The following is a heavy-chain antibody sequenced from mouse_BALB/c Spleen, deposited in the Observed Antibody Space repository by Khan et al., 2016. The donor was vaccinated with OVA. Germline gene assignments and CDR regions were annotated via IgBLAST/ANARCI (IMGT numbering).Heavy chain of an antibody. CDR3: ARGYDFFAS. Sequence: VQLQQSGPDLVKPGASVKLSCKASGYSFTLYYMSWVKQSHGKSLEWIGRVNPNTDNINYNQEFKGKAILTVDKSSNTAYMELRSLTSEDSAVDFCARGYDFFASWGQGTLVTVSA. CDR2: VNPNTDNI. V-gene: IGHV1-26*01. D-gene: IGHD2-14*01. J-gene: IGHJ3*01. CDR1: GYSFTLYY.